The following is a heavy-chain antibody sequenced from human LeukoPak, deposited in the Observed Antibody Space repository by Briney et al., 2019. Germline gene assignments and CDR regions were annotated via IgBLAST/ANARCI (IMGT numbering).Heavy chain of an antibody. CDR1: GFTFSSYA. V-gene: IGHV3-30*04. D-gene: IGHD5-12*01. Sequence: PGGSLRLSCAASGFTFSSYAMHWVRQAPGKGLEWVAVISYDGSNKYYADSVEGRFTISRDNSKNALYLQMNSLRAEDTAVYYCAKYIVATPNFDYRGQGTLVTVSS. J-gene: IGHJ4*02. CDR3: AKYIVATPNFDY. CDR2: ISYDGSNK.